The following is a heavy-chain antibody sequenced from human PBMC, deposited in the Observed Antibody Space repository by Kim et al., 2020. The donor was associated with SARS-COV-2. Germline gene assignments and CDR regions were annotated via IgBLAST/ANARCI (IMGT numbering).Heavy chain of an antibody. CDR1: GGSFSGYY. CDR3: ARSHVIVPAAMSPYYYYYGMDV. Sequence: SETLSLTCAVYGGSFSGYYWSWIRQPPGKGLEWIGEINHSGSTNYNPSLKSRVTISVDTSKNQFSLKLSSVTAADTAVYYCARSHVIVPAAMSPYYYYYGMDVWGQETTVTVSS. D-gene: IGHD2-2*01. CDR2: INHSGST. V-gene: IGHV4-34*01. J-gene: IGHJ6*02.